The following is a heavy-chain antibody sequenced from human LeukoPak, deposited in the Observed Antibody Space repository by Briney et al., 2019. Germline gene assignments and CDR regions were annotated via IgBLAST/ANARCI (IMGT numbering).Heavy chain of an antibody. CDR2: INHSGST. V-gene: IGHV4-34*01. CDR1: GGSFSGYY. Sequence: SETLSLTCAVYGGSFSGYYWSWIRQPPGKGLEWIGEINHSGSTNYNPSLKSRVTISVDTSKNQFSLKLSSVTAADTAVYYCARRTPGTKGAYYYDSSGWKNYFDYWGQGTLVTVSS. D-gene: IGHD3-22*01. J-gene: IGHJ4*02. CDR3: ARRTPGTKGAYYYDSSGWKNYFDY.